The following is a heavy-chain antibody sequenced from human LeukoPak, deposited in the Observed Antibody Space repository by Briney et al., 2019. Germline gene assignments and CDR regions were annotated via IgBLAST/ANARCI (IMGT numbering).Heavy chain of an antibody. J-gene: IGHJ5*02. CDR1: GVSISSSNNF. CDR3: ARRRQWLVQFDNWFDP. CDR2: MHYSGST. D-gene: IGHD6-19*01. V-gene: IGHV4-39*01. Sequence: SETLSLTCTVSGVSISSSNNFWGWIRQPPGKGLEWIGSMHYSGSTYYNPSLKSRVTISVDTSKNQFSLKLSSVTAADTAVYYCARRRQWLVQFDNWFDPWGQGTLVTVSS.